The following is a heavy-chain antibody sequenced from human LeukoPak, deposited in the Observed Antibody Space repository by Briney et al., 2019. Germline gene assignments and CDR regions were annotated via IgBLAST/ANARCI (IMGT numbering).Heavy chain of an antibody. Sequence: PGGSLRLSCAASGFTFSSYAMHWVRQAPGKGLEWVAVISYDGSNKYYADSVKGRFTTSRDNSKNTLYLQMNSLRAEDTAVYYCAKGKYSSSWYWFDPWGQGTLVTVSS. CDR1: GFTFSSYA. D-gene: IGHD6-13*01. J-gene: IGHJ5*02. CDR3: AKGKYSSSWYWFDP. CDR2: ISYDGSNK. V-gene: IGHV3-30-3*01.